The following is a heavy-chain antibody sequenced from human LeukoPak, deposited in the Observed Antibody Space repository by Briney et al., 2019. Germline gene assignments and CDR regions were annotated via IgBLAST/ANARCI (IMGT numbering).Heavy chain of an antibody. Sequence: GGSLRLSCAASGFMFSSNWMNWVRLAPGKGLEWVANIKEDGTETYVDSVKGRFTISRDNAKNSLYLQMNSLRAEDTAVYYCVRAVVVAASYRFDPWGQGTLVTVSS. V-gene: IGHV3-7*03. D-gene: IGHD2-15*01. CDR1: GFMFSSNW. J-gene: IGHJ5*02. CDR2: IKEDGTE. CDR3: VRAVVVAASYRFDP.